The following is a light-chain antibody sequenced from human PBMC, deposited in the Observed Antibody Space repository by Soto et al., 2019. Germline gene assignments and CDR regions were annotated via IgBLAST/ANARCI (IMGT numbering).Light chain of an antibody. V-gene: IGLV2-23*01. Sequence: QSALTQPASVSGSPGQSITISCTGTSSDVGNYNSVSWYQQYPGKAPKLMIYEASKRPSGVSDRFSGSKSGNTASLTISGLQTEDEAAYYCCSYAITSTWVFGGGTKVTVL. J-gene: IGLJ3*02. CDR1: SSDVGNYNS. CDR3: CSYAITSTWV. CDR2: EAS.